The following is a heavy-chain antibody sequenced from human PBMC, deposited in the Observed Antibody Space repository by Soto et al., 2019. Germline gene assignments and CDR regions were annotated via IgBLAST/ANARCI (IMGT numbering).Heavy chain of an antibody. V-gene: IGHV3-30*18. D-gene: IGHD3-22*01. J-gene: IGHJ4*02. CDR2: ISDDGSNK. CDR1: GFTFSSYG. CDR3: AKSCVYDTIGFSFDY. Sequence: QVQLVESGGGVVQPGRSLRLSCAASGFTFSSYGMHWVRQAPGKGLEWVAVISDDGSNKYYADSLKGRFTISRDNSKNTLYLQMNILRAEDTAVYYCAKSCVYDTIGFSFDYWGQGTLVTVSS.